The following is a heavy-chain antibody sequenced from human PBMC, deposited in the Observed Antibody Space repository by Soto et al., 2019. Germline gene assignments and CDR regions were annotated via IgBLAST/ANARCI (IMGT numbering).Heavy chain of an antibody. D-gene: IGHD6-13*01. Sequence: SETLSLTCAVSGGSISSSSYYWGWIRQPPGKGLEWIGSIYYSGSTYYNPSLKSRVTISVDTSKNQFSLKLSSVTAADTAVYYCARGYSSSWRDYYYGMDFWGQGTTVTVSS. CDR1: GGSISSSSYY. V-gene: IGHV4-39*01. J-gene: IGHJ6*02. CDR2: IYYSGST. CDR3: ARGYSSSWRDYYYGMDF.